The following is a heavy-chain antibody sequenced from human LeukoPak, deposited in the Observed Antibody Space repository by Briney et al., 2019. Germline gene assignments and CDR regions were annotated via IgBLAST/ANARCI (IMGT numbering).Heavy chain of an antibody. CDR2: VYGSGVSI. Sequence: PGGSLRLSCVASGFTFEKYVMNWVRQALGKGLEWLATVYGSGVSISYADSVKGRFTISRDNSNNTLYLQMNSLRVEDTAMYFCAKDLGWELPAEAYWGQGILVTVSS. CDR3: AKDLGWELPAEAY. V-gene: IGHV3-23*01. CDR1: GFTFEKYV. J-gene: IGHJ4*02. D-gene: IGHD1-26*01.